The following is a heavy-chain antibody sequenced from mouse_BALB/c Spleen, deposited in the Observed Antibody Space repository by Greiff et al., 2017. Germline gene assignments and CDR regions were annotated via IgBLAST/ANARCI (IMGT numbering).Heavy chain of an antibody. CDR1: GFTFSSYG. V-gene: IGHV5-6*01. CDR2: ISSGGSYT. J-gene: IGHJ4*01. Sequence: EVQLVESGGDLVKPGGSLKLSCAASGFTFSSYGMSWVRQTPDKRLEWVATISSGGSYTYYPDSVTGRFTISRDNAKNTLYLQMSSLKSEDTAMYYCARVYRYRESMDYWGQGTSVTVSA. CDR3: ARVYRYRESMDY. D-gene: IGHD2-14*01.